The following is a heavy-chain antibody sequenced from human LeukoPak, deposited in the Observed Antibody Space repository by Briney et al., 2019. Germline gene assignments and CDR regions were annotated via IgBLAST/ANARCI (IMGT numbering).Heavy chain of an antibody. Sequence: SETLSLTCAVSGGSISSGGYSWSWIRQPPGKGLEWIGYIYYSGITNYNPSLKSRVTVSVDTSENQFSLKLSSVTAADTAMYYCARGRRDSSDWYYFDYWGQGTLVTVSS. CDR1: GGSISSGGYS. J-gene: IGHJ4*02. CDR2: IYYSGIT. D-gene: IGHD3-22*01. CDR3: ARGRRDSSDWYYFDY. V-gene: IGHV4-61*08.